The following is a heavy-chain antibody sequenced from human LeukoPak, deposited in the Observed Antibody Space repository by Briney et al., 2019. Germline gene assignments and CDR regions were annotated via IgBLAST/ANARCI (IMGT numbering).Heavy chain of an antibody. D-gene: IGHD6-6*01. CDR3: ARSSHSSSSSV. Sequence: GGSLRLSCAVSGFTFSGFWMSWSRQAPGKGLEWVASINSDGSEGYYADVVKGRFTISRDNAKNSLYLQINSLRAEDTAVYYCARSSHSSSSSVWGQGTMVTVSS. J-gene: IGHJ3*01. V-gene: IGHV3-7*03. CDR2: INSDGSEG. CDR1: GFTFSGFW.